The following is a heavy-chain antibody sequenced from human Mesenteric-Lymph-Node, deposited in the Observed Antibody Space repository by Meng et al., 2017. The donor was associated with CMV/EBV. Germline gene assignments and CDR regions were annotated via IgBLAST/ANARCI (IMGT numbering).Heavy chain of an antibody. Sequence: SISISPWWSWVRQPPGKGLEWIGQIYHTGSTNYNPSLKSRVTISVDKSKNQLSMKLSSVTAADTAVYYCARGAYYDSSAYLTYWFDPWGQGILVTVSS. CDR3: ARGAYYDSSAYLTYWFDP. CDR1: SISISPW. CDR2: IYHTGST. J-gene: IGHJ5*02. D-gene: IGHD3-22*01. V-gene: IGHV4-4*02.